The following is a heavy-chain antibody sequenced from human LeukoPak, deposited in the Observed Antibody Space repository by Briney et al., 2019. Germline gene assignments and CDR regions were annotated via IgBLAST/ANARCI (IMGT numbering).Heavy chain of an antibody. CDR1: GFTFSSYA. D-gene: IGHD1-1*01. Sequence: GGSLRLSYAASGFTFSSYAMSWVRQAPGKGLEWVSAISGSGGSTYYADSVKGRFTISRDNSKSSLYLQMDSLRVEDTALYYCVRDDPGVQQERRLSPFDIWGQGTMVTVSS. CDR3: VRDDPGVQQERRLSPFDI. J-gene: IGHJ3*02. V-gene: IGHV3-23*01. CDR2: ISGSGGST.